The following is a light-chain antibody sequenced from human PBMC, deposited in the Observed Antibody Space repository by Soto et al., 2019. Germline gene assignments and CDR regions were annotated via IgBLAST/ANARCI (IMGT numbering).Light chain of an antibody. CDR1: QSVSSY. V-gene: IGKV3-11*01. CDR3: QQRINWLT. J-gene: IGKJ4*01. CDR2: DAS. Sequence: EIVLTQSPATLSLSPGERATLSCRASQSVSSYLAWYQQKPGQAPRLLIYDASNRATGIPARFSGSGSGTDFTLTISRLEAEDFAVYYCQQRINWLTFGGGTKVEIK.